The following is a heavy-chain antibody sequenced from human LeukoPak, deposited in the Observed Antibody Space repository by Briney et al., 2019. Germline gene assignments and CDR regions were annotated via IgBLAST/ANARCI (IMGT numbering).Heavy chain of an antibody. J-gene: IGHJ4*02. D-gene: IGHD5-18*01. CDR2: IIPIFGTA. Sequence: GSSVKVSCKASGGTFSSYAMSWVRQDPGQGLEWMGGIIPIFGTANYAQKFQGRVTITADESTSTAYMELSSLRSEDTAVYYCARAIQLWSPFDYWGQGTLVTVSS. V-gene: IGHV1-69*01. CDR1: GGTFSSYA. CDR3: ARAIQLWSPFDY.